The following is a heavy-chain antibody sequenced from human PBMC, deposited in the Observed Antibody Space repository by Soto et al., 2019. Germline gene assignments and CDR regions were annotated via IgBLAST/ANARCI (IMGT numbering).Heavy chain of an antibody. Sequence: QLQLQESGPGLVKPSETLSLTCSVSGDSISISSYYWGWVRQPPGKGLEWIGSIHSSGSTHYNPSLQSRVTISGDASKKQFSLKLGSVTAADTAMYYCASTKDETLYFDYWGQGNLVTVSS. V-gene: IGHV4-39*01. CDR2: IHSSGST. J-gene: IGHJ4*02. D-gene: IGHD2-15*01. CDR3: ASTKDETLYFDY. CDR1: GDSISISSYY.